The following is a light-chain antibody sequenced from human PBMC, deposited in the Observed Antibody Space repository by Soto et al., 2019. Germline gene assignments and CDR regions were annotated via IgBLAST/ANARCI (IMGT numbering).Light chain of an antibody. V-gene: IGKV3D-20*02. J-gene: IGKJ1*01. Sequence: EIVLTQSPGTLSLSPGERATLSCRASQSVSSNYLAWYQQKPGQAPRLLIYGASSRATGIPARFRGSGSGTDFTLTIDSLEPEDFAVYYCQQRTNWLWTFGPGTKVDIK. CDR2: GAS. CDR3: QQRTNWLWT. CDR1: QSVSSNY.